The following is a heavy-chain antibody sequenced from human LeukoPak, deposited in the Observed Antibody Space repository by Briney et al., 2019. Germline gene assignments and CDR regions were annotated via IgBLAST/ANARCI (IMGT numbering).Heavy chain of an antibody. CDR3: ASLPGIAALPYY. CDR1: GGSISSGGYY. J-gene: IGHJ4*02. Sequence: PSQTLSLACTVSGGSISSGGYYWSWIRQPPGKGLEWIGYIYHSGSTYYNPSLKSRVTISVDRSKDQFSLKLSSVTAADTAVYYCASLPGIAALPYYWGQGTLVTVSS. CDR2: IYHSGST. D-gene: IGHD6-13*01. V-gene: IGHV4-30-2*01.